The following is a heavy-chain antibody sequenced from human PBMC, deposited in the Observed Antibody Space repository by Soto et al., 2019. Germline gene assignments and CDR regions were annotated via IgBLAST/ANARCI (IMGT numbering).Heavy chain of an antibody. D-gene: IGHD4-17*01. CDR3: ARASTVTLRVDY. CDR1: GYTFTSYY. CDR2: INPGGGST. J-gene: IGHJ4*02. V-gene: IGHV1-46*01. Sequence: ASVKVSCKASGYTFTSYYMHWVRQAPGQGLEWMGIINPGGGSTSYAQKFQGRVTMTRDTSTSTIYMEVSSLRSEDTAVYYCARASTVTLRVDYWGQGTLVTVSS.